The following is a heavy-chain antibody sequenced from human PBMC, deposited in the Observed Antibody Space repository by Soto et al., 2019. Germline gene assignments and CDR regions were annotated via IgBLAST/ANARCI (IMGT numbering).Heavy chain of an antibody. D-gene: IGHD6-6*01. CDR1: GGTFSSYT. Sequence: SVKVSCKASGGTFSSYTISWVRQAPGQGLEWMGRIIPIFGIAIYAQKFQGRVTMTEDTSTDTAYMELSSLRSEDTAVYYCATSSLYSSSDFDYWGQGTLVTVSS. CDR3: ATSSLYSSSDFDY. CDR2: IIPIFGIA. V-gene: IGHV1-69*02. J-gene: IGHJ4*02.